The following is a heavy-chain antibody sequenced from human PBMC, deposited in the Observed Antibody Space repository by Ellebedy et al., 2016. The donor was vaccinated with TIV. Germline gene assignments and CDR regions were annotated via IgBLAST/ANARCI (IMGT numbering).Heavy chain of an antibody. CDR1: GGSISSSSYY. D-gene: IGHD3-22*01. CDR2: IYYSGST. J-gene: IGHJ6*02. Sequence: SETLSLTCTVSGGSISSSSYYWGWIRQPPGKGLEWIGYIYYSGSTNYNPSLKSRVTISVDTSKNQFSLKLSSVTAADTAVYYCARGVGYYDSSGYPHSMDVWGQGTTVTVSS. V-gene: IGHV4-61*05. CDR3: ARGVGYYDSSGYPHSMDV.